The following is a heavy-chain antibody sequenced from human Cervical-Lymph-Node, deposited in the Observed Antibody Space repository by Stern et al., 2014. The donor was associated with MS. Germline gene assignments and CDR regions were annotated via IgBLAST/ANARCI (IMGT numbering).Heavy chain of an antibody. V-gene: IGHV5-51*03. J-gene: IGHJ6*02. Sequence: MQLVQSGAEVKKPGESLKISCKGSGYTFTNNWIAWVRQMPGKGLEWMGIIYPDDSDIRYSPSLQGQVTISADKSISTASLQWSSLKAADSAVYYWARPPPRRKWDDPNYGMDVWGQGTTVTVSS. CDR3: ARPPPRRKWDDPNYGMDV. CDR1: GYTFTNNW. D-gene: IGHD1-1*01. CDR2: IYPDDSDI.